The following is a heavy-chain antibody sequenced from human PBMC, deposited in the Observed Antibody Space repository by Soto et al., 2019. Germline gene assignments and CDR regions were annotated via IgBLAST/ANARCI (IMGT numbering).Heavy chain of an antibody. V-gene: IGHV3-7*01. D-gene: IGHD2-2*01. CDR3: ARDIVVVPDAIRGYYGMDV. Sequence: GGSLRLSCAASGFTFSSYWMSWVRQAPGKGLEWVANIKQDGSEKYYVDSVKGRFTISRDNAKNSLYLQMNSLRAEDTAVYYCARDIVVVPDAIRGYYGMDVWGQGTTVTVSS. CDR2: IKQDGSEK. CDR1: GFTFSSYW. J-gene: IGHJ6*02.